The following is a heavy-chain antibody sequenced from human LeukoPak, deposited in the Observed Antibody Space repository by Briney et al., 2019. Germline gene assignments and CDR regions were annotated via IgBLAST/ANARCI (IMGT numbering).Heavy chain of an antibody. CDR1: GFTFSSYS. CDR2: IRSRSTNI. V-gene: IGHV3-21*01. CDR3: ARPDCSGGSCYRSSLPRPFDY. D-gene: IGHD2-15*01. Sequence: GGSLRLSCVAAGFTFSSYSMNWVRQAPGKGLEWVSSIRSRSTNIYYADSVKGRFTISRDNAKNSLYLQMNSLRTEDTAVYYCARPDCSGGSCYRSSLPRPFDYWGQGTLVTVSS. J-gene: IGHJ4*02.